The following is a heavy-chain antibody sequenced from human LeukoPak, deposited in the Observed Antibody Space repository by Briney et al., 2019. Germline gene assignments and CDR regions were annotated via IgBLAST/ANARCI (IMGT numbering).Heavy chain of an antibody. J-gene: IGHJ4*02. CDR3: AKGRYCSGGSCYGDYFDY. D-gene: IGHD2-15*01. CDR1: GFTFSSYG. Sequence: GGSLRLSCAASGFTFSSYGMHWVRQAPGKGLEWAAFIRYDGSNKYYADSVKGRFTISRDNSKNTLYLQMNSLRAEDTAVYYCAKGRYCSGGSCYGDYFDYWGQGTLVTVSS. V-gene: IGHV3-30*02. CDR2: IRYDGSNK.